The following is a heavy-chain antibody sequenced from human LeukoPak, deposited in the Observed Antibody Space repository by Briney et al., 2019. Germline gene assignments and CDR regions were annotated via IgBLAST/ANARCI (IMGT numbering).Heavy chain of an antibody. J-gene: IGHJ6*02. CDR3: AKVPGDIVVVVAATLPNYYGMDV. Sequence: GGSLRLSCAASGFTFSSYAMGWVRQAPGKGLEWVSLISASGDTTYYADSVKGRFTISRDNSKNTLYLQMNSLRAEDTAVYYCAKVPGDIVVVVAATLPNYYGMDVWGQGTTVTVSS. D-gene: IGHD2-15*01. V-gene: IGHV3-23*01. CDR2: ISASGDTT. CDR1: GFTFSSYA.